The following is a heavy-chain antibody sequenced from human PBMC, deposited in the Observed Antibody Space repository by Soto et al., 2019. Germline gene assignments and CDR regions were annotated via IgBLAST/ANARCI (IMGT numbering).Heavy chain of an antibody. CDR3: ARGIEMATIDYYFDY. V-gene: IGHV4-59*08. D-gene: IGHD5-12*01. J-gene: IGHJ4*02. CDR1: GGSISSYY. Sequence: SETLSLXCTVSGGSISSYYWSWIRQPPGKGLEWIGYIYYSGSTNYNPSLKSRVTISVDTSKNQFSLKLSSVTAADTAVYYCARGIEMATIDYYFDYWGQGTLVTVSS. CDR2: IYYSGST.